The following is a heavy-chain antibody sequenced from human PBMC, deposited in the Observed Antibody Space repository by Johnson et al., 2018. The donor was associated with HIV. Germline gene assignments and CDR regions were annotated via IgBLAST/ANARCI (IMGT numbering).Heavy chain of an antibody. Sequence: VLLVESGGGVVRPGGSLRLSCAASGFTFSSYAMHWVRQAPGKGLEWVAVISYDGSNKYYADSVKGRFTISRDNSKNTLYLQMNSLRAEDTAVYYCASTSSGWFYAFDIWGQGTMVTVSS. V-gene: IGHV3-30-3*01. CDR2: ISYDGSNK. CDR3: ASTSSGWFYAFDI. D-gene: IGHD6-19*01. CDR1: GFTFSSYA. J-gene: IGHJ3*02.